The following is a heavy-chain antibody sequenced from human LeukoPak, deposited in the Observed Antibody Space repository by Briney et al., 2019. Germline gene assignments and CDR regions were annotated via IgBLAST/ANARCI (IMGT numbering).Heavy chain of an antibody. Sequence: SETLSLTCAVYGGSFSDYQWSWIRQPPGKGLEWIGEVNHSGSTNYNPSLKSRVTISVDTSKNQFSLKLSSVTAADTAVYYCARDYSGGDSPDYWGQGTLVTVSS. D-gene: IGHD2-21*02. J-gene: IGHJ4*02. CDR2: VNHSGST. CDR3: ARDYSGGDSPDY. CDR1: GGSFSDYQ. V-gene: IGHV4-34*01.